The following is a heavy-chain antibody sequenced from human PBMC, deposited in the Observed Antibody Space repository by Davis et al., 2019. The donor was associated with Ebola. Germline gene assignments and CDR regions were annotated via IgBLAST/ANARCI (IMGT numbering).Heavy chain of an antibody. CDR1: GYTFTSYD. J-gene: IGHJ6*02. Sequence: ASVKVSCKASGYTFTSYDINWVRQATGQGLEWMGWMNPNSGNTGYAQKFQGRVTMTRNTSISTACMELSSLRSEDTAVYYCARGAAAALPGFYYYYGMDVWGQGTTVTVSS. D-gene: IGHD6-13*01. CDR2: MNPNSGNT. CDR3: ARGAAAALPGFYYYYGMDV. V-gene: IGHV1-8*01.